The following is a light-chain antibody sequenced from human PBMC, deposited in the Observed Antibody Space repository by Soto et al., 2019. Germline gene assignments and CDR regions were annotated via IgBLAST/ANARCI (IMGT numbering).Light chain of an antibody. CDR1: QSVSSN. V-gene: IGKV3-15*01. Sequence: IVMTQSPATLSVSPGDRATLSCRASQSVSSNLAWYQQKPGQTPRLLIYGASTRATGLPARFSGSGSGTEFTLTISSLQSEDFAIYYCQQYNNWPQTFGQGTKVEIK. J-gene: IGKJ1*01. CDR2: GAS. CDR3: QQYNNWPQT.